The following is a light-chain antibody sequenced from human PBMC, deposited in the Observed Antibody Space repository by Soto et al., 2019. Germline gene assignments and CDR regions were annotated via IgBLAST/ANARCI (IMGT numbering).Light chain of an antibody. Sequence: DIQMTQSPSTLSASIGDRVTITCRASQSFSTWLAWYQQKPGEAPKLLIYDAFNLESGVPSRFSGSGSGTEFTLTISSLQPDDFANYFGQQYNSYPWTFGQGTKVEIK. J-gene: IGKJ1*01. V-gene: IGKV1-5*01. CDR1: QSFSTW. CDR2: DAF. CDR3: QQYNSYPWT.